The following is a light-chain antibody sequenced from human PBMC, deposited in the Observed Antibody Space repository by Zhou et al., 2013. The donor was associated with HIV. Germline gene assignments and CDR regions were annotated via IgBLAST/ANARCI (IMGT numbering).Light chain of an antibody. Sequence: AIQLTQSPSSLSAYVGDRVTITCRASQGISSALAWYQQKPGKAPKLLIYDVSSLESGVPSRFSGSGSGTDFTLTISSLQREDFATYFCQQFYSIPTTFGQGTRLEIK. V-gene: IGKV1-13*02. CDR1: QGISSA. CDR3: QQFYSIPTT. J-gene: IGKJ5*01. CDR2: DVS.